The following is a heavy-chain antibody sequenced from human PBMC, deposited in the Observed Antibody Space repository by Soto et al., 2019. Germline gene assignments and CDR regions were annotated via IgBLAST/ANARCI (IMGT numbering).Heavy chain of an antibody. V-gene: IGHV3-23*01. Sequence: EVQLLESGGGLVQPGGSRRLSCTASGFAFTNFEMSWARQASGKGLEWVSFISVSGGETHYADSVKGRFTISRDNSKNTLYLQMNSLRVEDMAVYYCLEGGWLDDWGQGTLVTVSS. CDR2: ISVSGGET. CDR3: LEGGWLDD. D-gene: IGHD6-19*01. J-gene: IGHJ4*02. CDR1: GFAFTNFE.